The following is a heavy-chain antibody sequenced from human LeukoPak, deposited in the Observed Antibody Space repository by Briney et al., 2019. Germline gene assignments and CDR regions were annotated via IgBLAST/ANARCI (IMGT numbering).Heavy chain of an antibody. J-gene: IGHJ6*04. CDR2: ISSGSSYI. D-gene: IGHD3-10*02. CDR1: RFSFSDYN. V-gene: IGHV3-21*01. Sequence: GGSLRLSCAASRFSFSDYNMNWVRQAPGKGLEWVSSISSGSSYIYYADSVKGRFTISRDNAKNSLYLQMNSLRAEDTAVYYCAELGITMIGGVWGKGTTVTISS. CDR3: AELGITMIGGV.